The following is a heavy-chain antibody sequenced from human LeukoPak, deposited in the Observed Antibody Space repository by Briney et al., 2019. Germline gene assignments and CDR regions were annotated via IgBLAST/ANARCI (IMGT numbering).Heavy chain of an antibody. CDR3: ARVYGTGAFDI. CDR1: GYTFSNYG. D-gene: IGHD1-14*01. V-gene: IGHV1-18*01. J-gene: IGHJ3*02. Sequence: ASVKVSCKASGYTFSNYGINWARQAPGQGLEWMGWISAYNGNTNYAQKLQGRVTMTTDTSTSTAYMELRSLRSDDTAVYYCARVYGTGAFDIWGQGTMVTVSS. CDR2: ISAYNGNT.